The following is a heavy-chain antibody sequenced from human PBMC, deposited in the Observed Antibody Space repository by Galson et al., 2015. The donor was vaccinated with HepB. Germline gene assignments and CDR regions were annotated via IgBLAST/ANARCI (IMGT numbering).Heavy chain of an antibody. V-gene: IGHV3-30*18. CDR3: AKDPSALDYYDSSGYYPYYFDY. CDR1: GFTFSSYG. CDR2: ISYDGSNK. D-gene: IGHD3-22*01. J-gene: IGHJ4*02. Sequence: SMRLSGAASGFTFSSYGMHWVRQAPGKGLEWVAVISYDGSNKYYADSVKGRFNISRDNSKNTLYLQMNSLRAEDTAVYYCAKDPSALDYYDSSGYYPYYFDYWGQGTLVTVSS.